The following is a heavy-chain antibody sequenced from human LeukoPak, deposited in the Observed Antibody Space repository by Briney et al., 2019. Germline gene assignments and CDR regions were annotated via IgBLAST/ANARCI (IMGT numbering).Heavy chain of an antibody. CDR2: IDPSDSYT. J-gene: IGHJ4*02. Sequence: PGESLKISCKGSGYSFTNYWISWVRQMPGKGLEWMWRIDPSDSYTKYSPSFEGHVTISVDKSISTAFLQWSSLKASDSAMYYCATGASKVTTDFANYWGQGSQVAVSS. D-gene: IGHD4-17*01. CDR3: ATGASKVTTDFANY. V-gene: IGHV5-10-1*01. CDR1: GYSFTNYW.